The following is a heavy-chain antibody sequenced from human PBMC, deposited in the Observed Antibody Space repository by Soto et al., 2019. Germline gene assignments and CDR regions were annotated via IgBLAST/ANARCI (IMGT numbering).Heavy chain of an antibody. CDR2: VNWNGGST. CDR1: GLNIVDYG. J-gene: IGHJ4*02. Sequence: PGGPQRHSCTASGLNIVDYGVSWARKAPGKGLEWVSGVNWNGGSTGYADSVKGRFTISRDNAKNSLYLQMNSLRAEDTAFYYCVRGASLNFDYWGQGTLVTVS. CDR3: VRGASLNFDY. V-gene: IGHV3-20*04. D-gene: IGHD1-26*01.